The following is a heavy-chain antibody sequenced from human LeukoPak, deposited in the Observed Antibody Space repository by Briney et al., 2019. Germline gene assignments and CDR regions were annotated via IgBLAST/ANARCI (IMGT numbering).Heavy chain of an antibody. J-gene: IGHJ4*02. CDR1: GGSLSGYY. Sequence: PSETLSLTCAVYGGSLSGYYWSWIRQPPGKGLEWIGEINHSGSTNYNPSLKSRVTISVDTSKNQFSLKLSSVTAADTAVYYCARVGLYYDSSGYYYWGQGTLVTVSS. D-gene: IGHD3-22*01. CDR2: INHSGST. V-gene: IGHV4-34*01. CDR3: ARVGLYYDSSGYYY.